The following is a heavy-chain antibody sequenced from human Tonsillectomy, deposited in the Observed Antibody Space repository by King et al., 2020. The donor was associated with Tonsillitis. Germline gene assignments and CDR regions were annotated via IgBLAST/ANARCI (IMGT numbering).Heavy chain of an antibody. D-gene: IGHD3-10*01. J-gene: IGHJ6*02. CDR3: GTVGLRFGEINYYYGTDV. CDR2: IYSGGTST. CDR1: GFTFSSYA. V-gene: IGHV3-23*03. Sequence: VQLVESGGGLVQPGGSLRLSCAASGFTFSSYAMSWVRQAPGQGLEWVSVIYSGGTSTYYADSVKGRFTISRDNSKNTLYLQMNSLRAEDTAVYYCGTVGLRFGEINYYYGTDVWGQGTTVTVSS.